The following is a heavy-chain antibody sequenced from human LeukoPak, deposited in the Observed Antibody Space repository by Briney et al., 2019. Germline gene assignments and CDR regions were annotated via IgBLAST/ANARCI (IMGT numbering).Heavy chain of an antibody. J-gene: IGHJ4*02. Sequence: ASVKVSCKVSGYTFTDYYMHWVRQAPGQGLEWMGWINPNGGGTNYAQQFQGRVTMTRDTSFNTGYMEVSSLRSDDTAVYYCARRYHYDTSAYYYGFNHWGQGTPVTVSS. CDR2: INPNGGGT. D-gene: IGHD3-22*01. CDR3: ARRYHYDTSAYYYGFNH. CDR1: GYTFTDYY. V-gene: IGHV1-2*02.